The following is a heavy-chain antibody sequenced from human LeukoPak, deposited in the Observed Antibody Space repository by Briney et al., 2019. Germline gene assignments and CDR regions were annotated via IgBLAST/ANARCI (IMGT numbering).Heavy chain of an antibody. Sequence: SETLSLTCTVSGGSISSSSYYWGWIRQPPGKGLEWIGSIYYSGSTYYNPSLKSRVTISVDTSKNQFSLKLSSVTAADTAVYYCAGGGYYEDYFDYWGQGTLVTVSS. J-gene: IGHJ4*02. D-gene: IGHD3-22*01. CDR1: GGSISSSSYY. V-gene: IGHV4-39*07. CDR3: AGGGYYEDYFDY. CDR2: IYYSGST.